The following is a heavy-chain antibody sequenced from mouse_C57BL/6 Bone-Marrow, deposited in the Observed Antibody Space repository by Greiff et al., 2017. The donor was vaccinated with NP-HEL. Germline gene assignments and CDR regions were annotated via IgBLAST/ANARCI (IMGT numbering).Heavy chain of an antibody. D-gene: IGHD1-1*01. Sequence: QVQLKESGAELVRPGTSVKMSCKASGYTFTNYWIGWAKQRPGHGLEWIGDIYPGGGYTNYNEKFKGKATLTADKSSSTAYMQFSSLTSEDSAIYYCARFYGFYFDHWGQGTTLTVSS. CDR3: ARFYGFYFDH. J-gene: IGHJ2*01. CDR1: GYTFTNYW. CDR2: IYPGGGYT. V-gene: IGHV1-63*01.